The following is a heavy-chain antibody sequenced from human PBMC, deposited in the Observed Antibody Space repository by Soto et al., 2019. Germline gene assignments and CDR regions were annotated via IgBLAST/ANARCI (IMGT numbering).Heavy chain of an antibody. V-gene: IGHV3-30-3*01. Sequence: QVQLVESGGGVVQPGGSLRLSCAASGFTFRNHAMHWVRQAPGNGLECLAVIAHDGSSAFYIDSVKGRFTVSRDNSKNTLYLYMNSLRSEDTGVYYCARGDREDILVVVGARPGEYGSDIWGQGTTVIVSS. J-gene: IGHJ6*02. D-gene: IGHD2-15*01. CDR1: GFTFRNHA. CDR2: IAHDGSSA. CDR3: ARGDREDILVVVGARPGEYGSDI.